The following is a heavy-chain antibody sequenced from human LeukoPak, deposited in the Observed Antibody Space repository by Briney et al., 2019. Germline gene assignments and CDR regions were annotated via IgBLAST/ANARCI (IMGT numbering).Heavy chain of an antibody. D-gene: IGHD5-18*01. V-gene: IGHV4-59*08. CDR1: GGSISSYY. CDR2: IYYSGST. J-gene: IGHJ6*02. CDR3: ARGGYSYGYTRRYYGMDV. Sequence: PSETLSLTCTVSGGSISSYYWSWIRQPPGKGLEWIGYIYYSGSTNYNPSLKSRVTISVDTSKNQFSLKLSSVTAADTAVYYCARGGYSYGYTRRYYGMDVWGQGTTVTVSS.